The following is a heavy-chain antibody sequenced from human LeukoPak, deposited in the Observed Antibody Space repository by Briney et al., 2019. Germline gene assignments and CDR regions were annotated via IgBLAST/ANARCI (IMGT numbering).Heavy chain of an antibody. V-gene: IGHV4-38-2*01. CDR1: GYSISSGYY. CDR2: IYHSGST. D-gene: IGHD5-18*01. Sequence: SETRSLTCDVSGYSISSGYYWGWIRQPPGKGLEWIGNIYHSGSTYYNPSLKSRVTISVDTSKNQFSLKPNSMTAADTAVYYCARRRGYTYGFSFDYWGQGTLVTVSS. J-gene: IGHJ4*02. CDR3: ARRRGYTYGFSFDY.